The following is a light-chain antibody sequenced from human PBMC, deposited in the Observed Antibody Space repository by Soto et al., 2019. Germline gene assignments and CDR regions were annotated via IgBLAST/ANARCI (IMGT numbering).Light chain of an antibody. CDR2: SAS. J-gene: IGKJ4*01. V-gene: IGKV1-5*03. CDR3: QQYELYPLT. CDR1: QRVSGW. Sequence: DIQMTQSPSTLSASVGDRVTITCRASQRVSGWLAWYQQKPGKAPELLIYSASTVETGVPSRFSGSGSGTEFTLTISSLRPDDFATYYCQQYELYPLTFGGGTKV.